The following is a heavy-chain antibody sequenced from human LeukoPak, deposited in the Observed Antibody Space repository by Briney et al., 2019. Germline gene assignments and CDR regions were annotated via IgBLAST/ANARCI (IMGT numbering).Heavy chain of an antibody. D-gene: IGHD1/OR15-1a*01. CDR3: ARERVREQSPNFDY. CDR1: GGSISSYY. Sequence: SETLSLTCTVSGGSISSYYWSWIRQPAGKGLEWIGRIYTSGSTNYNPSLKSRVTMSVDTSKNQFSLKLSSVTAADTAVYYCARERVREQSPNFDYWGQGTLVTVYS. CDR2: IYTSGST. V-gene: IGHV4-4*07. J-gene: IGHJ4*02.